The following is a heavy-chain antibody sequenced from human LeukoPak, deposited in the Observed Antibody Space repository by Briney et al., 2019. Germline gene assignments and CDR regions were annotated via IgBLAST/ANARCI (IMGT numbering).Heavy chain of an antibody. J-gene: IGHJ4*02. Sequence: PSETLSLTCTVSGYSISSGYYWGWIRQPPGQGLEWIGSIYHSGSTYYNPSLKSQVTISVDTSKNQFSLKLSSVTAADTAVYYCARERYYDSSGYYALDYFDYWGQGTLVTVSS. CDR1: GYSISSGYY. CDR3: ARERYYDSSGYYALDYFDY. D-gene: IGHD3-22*01. CDR2: IYHSGST. V-gene: IGHV4-38-2*02.